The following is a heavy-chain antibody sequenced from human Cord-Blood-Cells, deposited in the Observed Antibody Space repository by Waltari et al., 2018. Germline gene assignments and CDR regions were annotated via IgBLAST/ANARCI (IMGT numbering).Heavy chain of an antibody. CDR3: ARDVTTVTFDY. CDR1: GFTFSSYA. CDR2: ISYDGSNK. D-gene: IGHD4-17*01. J-gene: IGHJ4*02. Sequence: QVQLVESGGGVVQPGRSLRLSCAASGFTFSSYAMHWVRQAPGKGWEWVAVISYDGSNKDYADSVKGRFTISRDNSKNTLYLQMNSLRAEDTAVYYCARDVTTVTFDYWGQGTLVTVSS. V-gene: IGHV3-30-3*01.